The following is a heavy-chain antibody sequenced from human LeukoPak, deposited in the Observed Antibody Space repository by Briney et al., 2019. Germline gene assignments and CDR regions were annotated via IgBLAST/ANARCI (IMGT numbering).Heavy chain of an antibody. D-gene: IGHD2-2*01. Sequence: SVKVSCKAFGGTFSGYAISWVRQAPGQGLEWMGRIIPILGIANYAQKFQGRVTITADKSTSTAYMELSSLRSEDTAVYYCARELGGVPGADYYYYGMDVWGQGTTVTVSS. CDR1: GGTFSGYA. V-gene: IGHV1-69*04. CDR2: IIPILGIA. J-gene: IGHJ6*02. CDR3: ARELGGVPGADYYYYGMDV.